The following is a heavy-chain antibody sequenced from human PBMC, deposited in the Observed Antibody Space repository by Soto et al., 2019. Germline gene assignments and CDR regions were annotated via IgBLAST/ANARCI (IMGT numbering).Heavy chain of an antibody. V-gene: IGHV3-23*01. CDR3: ARGKGVGATPDGANW. J-gene: IGHJ4*02. D-gene: IGHD1-26*01. Sequence: EVQVLESGGGLVQPGGSLRLSCAASGFTFSRYGLNWVRQAPGKGLEWVSGIRSDGDTTYNTDSVKGRFTVSRDTSKNTVYLQMNSLRAQDTAIYYCARGKGVGATPDGANWWGQANLVTVSS. CDR2: IRSDGDTT. CDR1: GFTFSRYG.